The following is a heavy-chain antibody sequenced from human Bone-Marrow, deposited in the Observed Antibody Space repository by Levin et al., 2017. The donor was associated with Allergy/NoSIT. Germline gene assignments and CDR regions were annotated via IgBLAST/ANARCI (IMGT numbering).Heavy chain of an antibody. CDR2: ISGSGDNT. D-gene: IGHD1-20*01. Sequence: LSLTCAASGFTFSSFAKTWVRQAPGKGLEWVSAISGSGDNTYYADSVKGRFTISRDNSKHTMYLQLNSLRAEDTAVYYCAKGPPFNWNYIDYWGQGTLVTVSS. CDR3: AKGPPFNWNYIDY. V-gene: IGHV3-23*01. CDR1: GFTFSSFA. J-gene: IGHJ4*02.